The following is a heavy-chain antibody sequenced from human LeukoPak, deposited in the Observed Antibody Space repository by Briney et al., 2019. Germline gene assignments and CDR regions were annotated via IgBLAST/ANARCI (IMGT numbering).Heavy chain of an antibody. J-gene: IGHJ3*02. CDR3: VKVRWELCDAFDI. CDR2: IISSGGST. CDR1: GFTFSSYA. V-gene: IGHV3-64D*06. D-gene: IGHD1-26*01. Sequence: GGSLRLSCSASGFTFSSYAMHWVRQAPGKGLEYVSAIISSGGSTYYADSVKGRFTSSRDNSKNTLYLQMSSLRAEDTAVYYCVKVRWELCDAFDIWGQGTMVTVSS.